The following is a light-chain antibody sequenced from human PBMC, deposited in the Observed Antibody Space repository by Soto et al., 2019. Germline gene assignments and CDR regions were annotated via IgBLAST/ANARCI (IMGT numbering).Light chain of an antibody. J-gene: IGKJ5*01. CDR2: EVS. V-gene: IGKV2D-29*02. CDR1: QSLLHITGETF. Sequence: DVVMTQTPLSLSVAPGQPASISCKSSQSLLHITGETFLFWYLQKPGQSPQLLIYEVSTRVSGVPDRFSGSGCGTDFTLEISRVETDDVGIYYCMQSTQLTPTFGQGTRLGIE. CDR3: MQSTQLTPT.